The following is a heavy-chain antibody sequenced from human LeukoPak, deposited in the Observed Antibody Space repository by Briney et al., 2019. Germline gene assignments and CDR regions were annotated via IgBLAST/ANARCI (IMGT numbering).Heavy chain of an antibody. D-gene: IGHD4/OR15-4a*01. CDR1: GYTFADYY. Sequence: ASGKVSCKASGYTFADYYLHWLRQAPGQGLEWIGWVNPKSAATNYAERFQGRVTMTWQTSGSTGNMGWSSRRSDDTAVYYCARAYEYGWFDPWGQGTLVTVSS. CDR3: ARAYEYGWFDP. V-gene: IGHV1-2*02. CDR2: VNPKSAAT. J-gene: IGHJ5*02.